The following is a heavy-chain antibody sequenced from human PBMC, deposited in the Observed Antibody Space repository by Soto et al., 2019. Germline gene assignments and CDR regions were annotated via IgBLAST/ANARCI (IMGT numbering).Heavy chain of an antibody. V-gene: IGHV4-39*07. CDR2: IYYSGST. CDR1: GGSISSSSYY. J-gene: IGHJ3*02. CDR3: ARLGYCSSTSCYNAFDI. Sequence: PSETLSLTCTVSGGSISSSSYYWGWIRQPPGKGLEWIGSIYYSGSTYYNPSLKSRVTISVDTSKNQFSLKLSSVTAADTAVYYCARLGYCSSTSCYNAFDIWGQGTMVTVSS. D-gene: IGHD2-2*02.